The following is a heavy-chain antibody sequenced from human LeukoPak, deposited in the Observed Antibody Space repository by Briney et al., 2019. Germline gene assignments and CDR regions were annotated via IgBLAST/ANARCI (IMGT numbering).Heavy chain of an antibody. CDR1: GGSNSSYY. J-gene: IGHJ4*02. CDR3: ARRRYYYDSSGRALYYFDY. CDR2: IYYSGST. D-gene: IGHD3-22*01. Sequence: SETLSLTCTVSGGSNSSYYWSWIRQPPGKGLEWIGHIYYSGSTNYNPSLKSRVTISVDTSKNQFSLKLSSVTAADTAVCYCARRRYYYDSSGRALYYFDYWGQGTLVTVSS. V-gene: IGHV4-59*01.